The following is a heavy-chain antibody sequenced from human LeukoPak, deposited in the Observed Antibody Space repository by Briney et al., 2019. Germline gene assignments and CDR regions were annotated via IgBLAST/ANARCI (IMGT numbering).Heavy chain of an antibody. Sequence: SETQSLTCTVSGGSISSYCWSWIRQPPGKGLEWIGYIYYSGSTNYNPSLKSRVTISVDTSKNQFSLKLSSVTAADTAVYYCAASYDSSGYYPFQHWGQGTLVTVSS. CDR3: AASYDSSGYYPFQH. J-gene: IGHJ1*01. CDR2: IYYSGST. CDR1: GGSISSYC. D-gene: IGHD3-22*01. V-gene: IGHV4-59*01.